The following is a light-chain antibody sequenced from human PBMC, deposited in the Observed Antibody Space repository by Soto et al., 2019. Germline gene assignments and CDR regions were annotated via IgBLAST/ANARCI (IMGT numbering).Light chain of an antibody. Sequence: DIQMTQSPSILSASVGDRVAITCRASECISNWLDWYQQKPGKAPKVLIYDASRLQSGVPERFSGSGSGTEYTLTISSLQADDIATYYCEQYKSYSYTFGQGTNQEI. CDR1: ECISNW. V-gene: IGKV1-5*01. CDR2: DAS. J-gene: IGKJ2*01. CDR3: EQYKSYSYT.